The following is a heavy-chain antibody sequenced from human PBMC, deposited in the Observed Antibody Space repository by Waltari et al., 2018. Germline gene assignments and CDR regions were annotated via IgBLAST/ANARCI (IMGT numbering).Heavy chain of an antibody. D-gene: IGHD2-2*01. CDR1: GYTFTGYY. CDR3: ARDLGDCSSTSCLDAFDI. Sequence: QVQLVQSGAEVKKPGASVKVSCKASGYTFTGYYMHWVRQAPGQGLEWMGWINPNSGGTNYAQKFQGRVTMTRDTSISTAYMELSRLRSDDTAVYYCARDLGDCSSTSCLDAFDIWGQGTMVTVSS. J-gene: IGHJ3*02. CDR2: INPNSGGT. V-gene: IGHV1-2*02.